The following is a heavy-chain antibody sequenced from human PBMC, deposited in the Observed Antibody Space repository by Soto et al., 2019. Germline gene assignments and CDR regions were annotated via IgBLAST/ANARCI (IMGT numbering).Heavy chain of an antibody. CDR1: GESIISGAYS. CDR3: ARDGAWRGFDV. D-gene: IGHD1-26*01. V-gene: IGHV4-30-2*01. Sequence: QVQLQESGSGLLKPSQTLSLTCAVSGESIISGAYSWSWIRQPPGKGLEWIGYISPSGATYYNPSLKSRATISIDRSRDQFSLNLNFVTAADAAVYFCARDGAWRGFDVWGQGTTVTVSS. CDR2: ISPSGAT. J-gene: IGHJ6*02.